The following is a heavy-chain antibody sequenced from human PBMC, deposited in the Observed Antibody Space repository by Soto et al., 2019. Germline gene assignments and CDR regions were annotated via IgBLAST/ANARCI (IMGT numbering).Heavy chain of an antibody. CDR2: IIPIFGTA. CDR3: ARGMVRFLDSLGVDV. CDR1: GGTFSNYA. V-gene: IGHV1-69*12. J-gene: IGHJ6*02. D-gene: IGHD3-3*01. Sequence: QVQLVQSGAEVKKPGSSVKVSCKASGGTFSNYAMSWVRQAPGQGLEWMGGIIPIFGTANYAQKFQDRVTITADESTSTAYMELSSLRSEDTAVYYCARGMVRFLDSLGVDVWGQGTTVTVSS.